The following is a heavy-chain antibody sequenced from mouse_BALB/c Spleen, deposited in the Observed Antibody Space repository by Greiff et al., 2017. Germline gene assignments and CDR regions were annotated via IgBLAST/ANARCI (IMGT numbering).Heavy chain of an antibody. CDR1: GFTFSSYY. CDR2: INSNGGST. D-gene: IGHD2-1*01. J-gene: IGHJ3*01. CDR3: ARHDYGNLFAY. Sequence: EVQLQESGGGLVKLGGSLKLSCAASGFTFSSYYMSWVRQTPEKRLELVAAINSNGGSTYYPDTVKGRFTISRDNAKNTLYLQMSSLKSEDTALYYCARHDYGNLFAYWGQGTLVTVSA. V-gene: IGHV5-6-2*01.